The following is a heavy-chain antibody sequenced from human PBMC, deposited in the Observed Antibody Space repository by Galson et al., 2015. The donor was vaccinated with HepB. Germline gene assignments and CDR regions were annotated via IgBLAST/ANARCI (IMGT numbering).Heavy chain of an antibody. D-gene: IGHD6-19*01. Sequence: SLRLSCAASGFTFRSYGMHWVRQAPGKGLEWVAVISYDGSNKYYADSVKGRFTISRDNSKNTLYLQMNSLRAEDTAVYYCAKDVGIAVAGPVDYWGQGSLVTVSS. J-gene: IGHJ4*02. CDR3: AKDVGIAVAGPVDY. CDR1: GFTFRSYG. CDR2: ISYDGSNK. V-gene: IGHV3-30*18.